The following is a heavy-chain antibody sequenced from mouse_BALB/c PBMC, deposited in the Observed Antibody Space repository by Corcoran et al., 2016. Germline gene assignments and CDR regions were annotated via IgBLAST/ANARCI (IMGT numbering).Heavy chain of an antibody. D-gene: IGHD2-14*01. Sequence: QLQQSGPELVKPGASVKMSCKASGYTFTSYVMHWVKPKPGQGLEWIGYINPYNDGTKYNEKFKGKATLTSDKSTSTAYMELSSLTSEDSAVYYCASRYDEAWFAYWGQGTLVTVSA. CDR1: GYTFTSYV. V-gene: IGHV1S136*01. CDR2: INPYNDGT. J-gene: IGHJ3*01. CDR3: ASRYDEAWFAY.